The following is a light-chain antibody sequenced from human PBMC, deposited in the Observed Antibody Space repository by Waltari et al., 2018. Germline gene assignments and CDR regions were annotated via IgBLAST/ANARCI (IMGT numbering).Light chain of an antibody. CDR3: CSYADSRTWV. CDR2: EDS. CDR1: RSDVGRYDF. V-gene: IGLV2-23*01. Sequence: QSALTQPASVSGSPGQSITIPCPGRRSDVGRYDFISWYQHHPDKAPQVIIFEDSKRPSGVSNRFSGSKSGNTASLTISGLQAEDEADYYCCSYADSRTWVFGGGTKLTVL. J-gene: IGLJ3*02.